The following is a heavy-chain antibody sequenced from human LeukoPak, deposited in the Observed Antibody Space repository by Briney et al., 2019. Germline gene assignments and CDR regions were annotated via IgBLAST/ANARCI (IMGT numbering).Heavy chain of an antibody. D-gene: IGHD6-13*01. J-gene: IGHJ4*02. CDR2: IKQDGSEK. CDR1: GFTFSSYW. CDR3: ARDRPLYSSSWYDY. Sequence: GGSLRLSCAASGFTFSSYWMSWVRRAPGKGLEWVANIKQDGSEKYYVDSVKGRFTISRDNAKNSLYLQMNSLRAEDTAVYYCARDRPLYSSSWYDYWGQGTLVTVSS. V-gene: IGHV3-7*01.